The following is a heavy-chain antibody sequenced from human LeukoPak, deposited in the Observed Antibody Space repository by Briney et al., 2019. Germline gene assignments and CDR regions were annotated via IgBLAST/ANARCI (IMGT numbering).Heavy chain of an antibody. CDR1: GYTFTSYG. Sequence: SVNVSYKASGYTFTSYGISWVRQAPGQGLEWMGGIIPIFGTANYAQKFHGRVTITADESTSTAYMELSSLRSEDTAVYYCARVSMVRGVRSSFDPWGQGTLVTVSS. V-gene: IGHV1-69*13. D-gene: IGHD3-10*01. CDR3: ARVSMVRGVRSSFDP. J-gene: IGHJ5*02. CDR2: IIPIFGTA.